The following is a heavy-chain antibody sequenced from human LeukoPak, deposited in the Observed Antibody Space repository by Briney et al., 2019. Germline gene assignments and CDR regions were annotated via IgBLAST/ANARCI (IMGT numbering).Heavy chain of an antibody. V-gene: IGHV4-34*01. D-gene: IGHD3-10*02. Sequence: SETLSLTCAVYGGSFSGYCWSWIRQPPGKGLEWIGEINHSGSTNYNPSLKSRVTISVDTSKNQFSLKLSSVTAADTAVYYCARCVRGVISSDSRYYFDYWGQGTLVTVSS. CDR1: GGSFSGYC. CDR2: INHSGST. CDR3: ARCVRGVISSDSRYYFDY. J-gene: IGHJ4*02.